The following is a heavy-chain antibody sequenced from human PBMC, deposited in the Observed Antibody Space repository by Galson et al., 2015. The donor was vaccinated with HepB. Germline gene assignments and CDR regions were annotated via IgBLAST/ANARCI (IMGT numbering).Heavy chain of an antibody. J-gene: IGHJ3*02. Sequence: SLRLSCAASGFTFSSYSMNWVRQAPGKGLEWVSYISNSASTMYYADSLKGRFTISRDNAKSSLYLQINSLKDEDTAVYYCARLRGSQRPDAFDTWGQGTMVTVSS. D-gene: IGHD3-10*01. CDR3: ARLRGSQRPDAFDT. V-gene: IGHV3-48*02. CDR1: GFTFSSYS. CDR2: ISNSASTM.